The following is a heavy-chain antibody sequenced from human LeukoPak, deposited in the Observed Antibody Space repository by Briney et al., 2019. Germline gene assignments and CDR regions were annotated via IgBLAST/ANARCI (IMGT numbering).Heavy chain of an antibody. CDR3: TRYNNDHFDY. J-gene: IGHJ4*02. CDR1: GFTFSSYG. D-gene: IGHD1-14*01. CDR2: IAYDGSRA. V-gene: IGHV3-33*08. Sequence: GGSLRLSCAASGFTFSSYGMHWFRQTPGKRLEWVAVIAYDGSRAFYADSVKGRFTISRDNSKNTMSVQMDDLRAEDTAVYYCTRYNNDHFDYWGQGTLVTVSS.